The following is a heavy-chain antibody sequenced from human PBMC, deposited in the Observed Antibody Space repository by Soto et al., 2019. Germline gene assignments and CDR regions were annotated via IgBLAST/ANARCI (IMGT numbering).Heavy chain of an antibody. CDR3: ARWVVEAATLSYFDY. CDR2: IYSGGST. V-gene: IGHV3-66*01. Sequence: EVQLVESGGGLVQPGGSLRLSCAASGFTVSSNYMSWVRQAPGKGLEWVSVIYSGGSTYYADSVKGRFTISRDNSKNTLYLQMTSLRDEDTAVYYCARWVVEAATLSYFDYWGQGTLVTVSS. D-gene: IGHD2-15*01. CDR1: GFTVSSNY. J-gene: IGHJ4*02.